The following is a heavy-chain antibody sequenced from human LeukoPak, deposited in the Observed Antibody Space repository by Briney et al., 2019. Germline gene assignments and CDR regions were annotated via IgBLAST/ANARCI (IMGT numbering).Heavy chain of an antibody. J-gene: IGHJ4*02. D-gene: IGHD6-19*01. V-gene: IGHV4-39*07. CDR2: IYYYSGST. CDR1: GGSISSSTYF. Sequence: SETLSLTCTVSGGSISSSTYFWGWIRQPPGKGLEWIGSIYYYSGSTNYNPSLKSRVTISVDTSKNQFSLKLSSVTAADTAVYYCARGVFSGWHTDYWGQGTLVTVSS. CDR3: ARGVFSGWHTDY.